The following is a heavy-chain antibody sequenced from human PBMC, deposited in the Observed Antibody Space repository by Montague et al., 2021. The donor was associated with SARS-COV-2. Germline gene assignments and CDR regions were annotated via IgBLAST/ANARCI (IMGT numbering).Heavy chain of an antibody. CDR2: INHSGST. V-gene: IGHV4-34*01. CDR1: GGSFSGYY. CDR3: ARHPLGYCSSTSCYGG. J-gene: IGHJ4*02. D-gene: IGHD2-2*01. Sequence: SETLSLTCAVYGGSFSGYYWSWIRQPPGKGLEWIGEINHSGSTKYNPSLKSRVTISVDTSKNQFSLKLSSVTAADTAVYYCARHPLGYCSSTSCYGGWGQGTLVTVSS.